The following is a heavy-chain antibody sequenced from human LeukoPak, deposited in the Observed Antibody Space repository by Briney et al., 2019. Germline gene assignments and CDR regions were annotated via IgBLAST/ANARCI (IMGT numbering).Heavy chain of an antibody. V-gene: IGHV4-59*01. CDR1: GGSISSYY. J-gene: IGHJ2*01. CDR2: IYYSGST. Sequence: KPSETLSLTCTVSGGSISSYYWSWIRQPPGKGLEWSGYIYYSGSTNYNPSLKSRVTISVDTSKNTSSLKLSSVTAADTAVYYCARDSSSNWYFDLWGRGTLVTVSS. CDR3: ARDSSSNWYFDL. D-gene: IGHD6-6*01.